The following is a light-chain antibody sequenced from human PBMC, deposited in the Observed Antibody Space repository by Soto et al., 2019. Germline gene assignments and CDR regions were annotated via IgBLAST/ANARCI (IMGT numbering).Light chain of an antibody. Sequence: QSALTQPPSASGSPGQSVTISCTGTSSDVGGYNYVSWYQQHPGKAPKLMIYEVSKRPSGVPDRFSGSKSGNTASLTVSGLQAEEEDAYYCSSYAGSNNFVVFGGGTQLTVL. CDR3: SSYAGSNNFVV. CDR1: SSDVGGYNY. CDR2: EVS. J-gene: IGLJ2*01. V-gene: IGLV2-8*01.